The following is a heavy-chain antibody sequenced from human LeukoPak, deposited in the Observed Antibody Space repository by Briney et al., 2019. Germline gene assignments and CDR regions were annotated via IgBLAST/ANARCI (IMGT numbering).Heavy chain of an antibody. CDR1: GYTFTGYY. J-gene: IGHJ4*02. CDR3: ARRSGSFYYFDY. Sequence: GASVKVSCKASGYTFTGYYMYWVRQAPGQGLEWMGWINPNSGGTNYAQKFQGRVTMTRDTSISTAYMELSRLRSDDAAVYYCARRSGSFYYFDYWGQGTLVTVSS. V-gene: IGHV1-2*02. D-gene: IGHD3-10*01. CDR2: INPNSGGT.